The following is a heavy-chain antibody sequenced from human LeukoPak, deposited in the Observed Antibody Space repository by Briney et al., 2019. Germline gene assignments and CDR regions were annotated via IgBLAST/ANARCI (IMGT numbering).Heavy chain of an antibody. CDR3: AREAHSSSYFDY. CDR1: GGSISSYY. D-gene: IGHD6-6*01. V-gene: IGHV4-59*01. Sequence: SETLSLTCTVSGGSISSYYWSWIRQPPGKGLEWIGYIYYSGSTNYNPSLKSRVSISVDTSKNQFSLKLSSVTAADTAVYYCAREAHSSSYFDYWGQGTLVTVPS. CDR2: IYYSGST. J-gene: IGHJ4*02.